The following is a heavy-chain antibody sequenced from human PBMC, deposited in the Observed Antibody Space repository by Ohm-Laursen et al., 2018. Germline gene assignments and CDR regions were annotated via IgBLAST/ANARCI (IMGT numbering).Heavy chain of an antibody. CDR1: GFTFDDYA. CDR3: AKGTLGYCSGGSCLVPLYGMDV. D-gene: IGHD2-15*01. Sequence: SLRPSCAASGFTFDDYAMHWVRQAPGKGLEWVSGISWNSGSIGYADSVKGRFTISRDNAKNSLYLQMNSLRAEDTALYYCAKGTLGYCSGGSCLVPLYGMDVWGQGTTVIVSS. J-gene: IGHJ6*02. CDR2: ISWNSGSI. V-gene: IGHV3-9*01.